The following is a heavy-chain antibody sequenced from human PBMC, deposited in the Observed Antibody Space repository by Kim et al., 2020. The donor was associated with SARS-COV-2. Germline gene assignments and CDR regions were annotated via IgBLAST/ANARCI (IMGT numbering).Heavy chain of an antibody. CDR1: GFTFSSYD. D-gene: IGHD3-10*01. J-gene: IGHJ6*02. CDR2: IGTAGDP. Sequence: GGSLRLSCAASGFTFSSYDMHWVRQATGKGLEWVSAIGTAGDPYYPGSVKGRFTISRENAKNSLYLQMNSLRAGDTAVYYCARGLMVRGVIVYYYYGMDVWGQGTTVTVSS. CDR3: ARGLMVRGVIVYYYYGMDV. V-gene: IGHV3-13*05.